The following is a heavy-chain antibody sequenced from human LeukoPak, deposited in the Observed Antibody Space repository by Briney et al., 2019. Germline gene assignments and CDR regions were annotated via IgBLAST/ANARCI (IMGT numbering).Heavy chain of an antibody. V-gene: IGHV4-39*01. CDR2: IYYSGTT. CDR3: ARMIGDDAFDI. D-gene: IGHD3-22*01. Sequence: GSLRLSCAVSGFTFSSYSMSWVRQPPGKGLEWIGTIYYSGTTYYNPSLKSRVTISVDTSRNQFSLKLSSVTATDTAVYYCARMIGDDAFDIWGQGTMVTVSS. J-gene: IGHJ3*02. CDR1: GFTFSSYS.